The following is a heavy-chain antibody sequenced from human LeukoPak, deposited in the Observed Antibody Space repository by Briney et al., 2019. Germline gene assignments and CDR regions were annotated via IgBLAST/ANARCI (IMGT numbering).Heavy chain of an antibody. CDR2: INAGNGNI. Sequence: GASVKVSCKASGYTFTSYAMHWVRQAPGQRLEWMGWINAGNGNIKYSQKFQGRVTITRDTSASTAYMELSSLRSEDTAVYYCARDLYSLDAFDIWGQGTMVTVSS. J-gene: IGHJ3*02. CDR1: GYTFTSYA. D-gene: IGHD5-18*01. CDR3: ARDLYSLDAFDI. V-gene: IGHV1-3*01.